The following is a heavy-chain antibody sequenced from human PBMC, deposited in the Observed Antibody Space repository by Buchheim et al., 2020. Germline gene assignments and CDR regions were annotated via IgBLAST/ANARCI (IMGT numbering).Heavy chain of an antibody. J-gene: IGHJ4*02. D-gene: IGHD3-22*01. Sequence: EVQLVDSGGGLVQPGGSLRLSCAASGSTFNNYEMNWVRQAPGKGLEWVSYISDSSRTKYYADSVKGRFTVSRENGKNSLYLQMNSLRAEDTAVYYCARGRDDNSGYFDYWGQGTL. CDR2: ISDSSRTK. V-gene: IGHV3-48*03. CDR1: GSTFNNYE. CDR3: ARGRDDNSGYFDY.